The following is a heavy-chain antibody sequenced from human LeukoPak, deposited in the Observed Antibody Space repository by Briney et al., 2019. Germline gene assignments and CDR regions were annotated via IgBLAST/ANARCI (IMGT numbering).Heavy chain of an antibody. Sequence: GASVKVSCKASGYTFTSYYMHWVRQAPGQGLEWMGIINPSGGSTSYAQKFQGRVTMTRDTSTSTVYMELSSLRSEDTAVYYCARPKYTTSSFDHHYGLDVWGQGTRVIVSS. CDR1: GYTFTSYY. V-gene: IGHV1-46*01. CDR2: INPSGGST. CDR3: ARPKYTTSSFDHHYGLDV. J-gene: IGHJ6*02. D-gene: IGHD2-2*02.